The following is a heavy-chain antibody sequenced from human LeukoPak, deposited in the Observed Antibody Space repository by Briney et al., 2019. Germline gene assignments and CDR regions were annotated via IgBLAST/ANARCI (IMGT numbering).Heavy chain of an antibody. J-gene: IGHJ4*02. CDR2: ITGISDI. CDR3: ARAIRL. V-gene: IGHV3-69-1*02. D-gene: IGHD1-1*01. Sequence: GESLRLSCTASGFTFSDYSVNWVRQAPGKGLERVSCITGISDIYYAASVKGRFTISRDNAKNSVYLQMNSLRAEDTGIYYCARAIRLWGQGTLVTVSS. CDR1: GFTFSDYS.